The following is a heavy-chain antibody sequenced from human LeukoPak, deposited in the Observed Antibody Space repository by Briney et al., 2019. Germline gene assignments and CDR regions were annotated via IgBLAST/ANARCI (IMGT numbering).Heavy chain of an antibody. CDR1: GFSLSTSGVG. V-gene: IGHV2-5*01. CDR2: IYWNDDK. Sequence: SGPTLVNPTQTLTLTCTFSGFSLSTSGVGVGWIRQPPGKALEWLALIYWNDDKRYSPPLKSRLTITKDTSKNQVVLTMTNMDPVDTATYYCAHRRVPRGDSNYYFGAFDIWGQGTMVTVSS. CDR3: AHRRVPRGDSNYYFGAFDI. J-gene: IGHJ3*02. D-gene: IGHD4-11*01.